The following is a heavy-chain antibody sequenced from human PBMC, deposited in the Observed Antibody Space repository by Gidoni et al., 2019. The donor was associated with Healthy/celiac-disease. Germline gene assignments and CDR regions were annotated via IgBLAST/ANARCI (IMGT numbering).Heavy chain of an antibody. D-gene: IGHD3-22*01. CDR3: TIVREMPYYDSSGSDY. CDR2: MNPNSGNT. Sequence: QVQLVQSGAEVKKPGASVKVSCKASGYTFTSYDINWVRQATGQGLEWMGWMNPNSGNTGYAQKFQGRVTMTRNTSISTAYMELSSLRSEDTAVYYCTIVREMPYYDSSGSDYWGQGTLVTVSS. J-gene: IGHJ4*02. V-gene: IGHV1-8*01. CDR1: GYTFTSYD.